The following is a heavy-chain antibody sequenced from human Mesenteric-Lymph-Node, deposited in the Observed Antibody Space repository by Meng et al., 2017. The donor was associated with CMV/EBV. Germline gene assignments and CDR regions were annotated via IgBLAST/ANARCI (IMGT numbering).Heavy chain of an antibody. D-gene: IGHD1-26*01. Sequence: CTVSGYSISSTNWWGWIRQPPGKGLEWIGYIYSSGTSYDNPSLKSRVTMSVDTSKNQFSLKLTSVTAVDTAVYFCARSSAGTYCYDYWGQGTLVTVSS. CDR3: ARSSAGTYCYDY. V-gene: IGHV4-28*01. CDR2: IYSSGTS. J-gene: IGHJ4*02. CDR1: GYSISSTNW.